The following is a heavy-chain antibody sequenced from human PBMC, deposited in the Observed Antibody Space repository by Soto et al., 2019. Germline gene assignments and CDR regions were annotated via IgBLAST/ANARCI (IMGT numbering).Heavy chain of an antibody. CDR2: INHSGST. CDR3: ARTNSGSDAFDI. V-gene: IGHV4-34*01. CDR1: GGSFSGYY. D-gene: IGHD1-26*01. Sequence: QVQLQQWGAGLLKPSETLSLTCAVYGGSFSGYYWSWIRQPPGKGLEWIGEINHSGSTNYNPSLKSRVTISVDTSKNQFSLKLSSVTAADTAVYYCARTNSGSDAFDIWGQGTMVTVSS. J-gene: IGHJ3*02.